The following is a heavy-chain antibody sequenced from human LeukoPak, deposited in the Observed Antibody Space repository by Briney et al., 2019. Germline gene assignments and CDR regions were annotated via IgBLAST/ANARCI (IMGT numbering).Heavy chain of an antibody. Sequence: PGGSLRLSCAASGFTFSDYYMSWIRQAPGKGLEWVSYISSSGSTIYYADSVKGRFTISRDNSKSTLYLQMNSLRTDDTAVYYCAKEDAPLGGRPDFWGQGTLVTVSS. CDR1: GFTFSDYY. D-gene: IGHD3-16*01. CDR3: AKEDAPLGGRPDF. V-gene: IGHV3-11*04. CDR2: ISSSGSTI. J-gene: IGHJ4*02.